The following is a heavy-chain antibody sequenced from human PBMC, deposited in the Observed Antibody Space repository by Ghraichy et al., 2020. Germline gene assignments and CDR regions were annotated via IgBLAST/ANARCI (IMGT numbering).Heavy chain of an antibody. CDR3: AKRPIVVVPAEYYYGMDV. D-gene: IGHD2-2*01. CDR1: GFTFSSYA. Sequence: GGSLRLSCAASGFTFSSYAMSWVRQAPGKGLEWVSAISGSGGSTYYADSVKGRFTISRDNSKNTLYLQMNSLGAEDTAVYYCAKRPIVVVPAEYYYGMDVWGQGTTVTVSS. J-gene: IGHJ6*02. CDR2: ISGSGGST. V-gene: IGHV3-23*01.